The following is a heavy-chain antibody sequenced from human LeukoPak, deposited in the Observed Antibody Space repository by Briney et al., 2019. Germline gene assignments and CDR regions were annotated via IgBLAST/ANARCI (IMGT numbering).Heavy chain of an antibody. J-gene: IGHJ4*02. Sequence: PSETLSLTCTVSGGSISSSSYYWGWIRQPPGKGLEWIGSIYYSGSTYYNPSLKSRVTISVDTSKNQFSLKLSSVTAADTAVYYCARGVECYYFDYWGQGILVTVSS. D-gene: IGHD3-16*01. CDR1: GGSISSSSYY. CDR2: IYYSGST. CDR3: ARGVECYYFDY. V-gene: IGHV4-39*01.